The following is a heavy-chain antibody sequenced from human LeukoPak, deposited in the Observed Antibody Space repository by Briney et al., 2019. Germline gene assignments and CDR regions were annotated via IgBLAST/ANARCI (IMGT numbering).Heavy chain of an antibody. V-gene: IGHV4-61*01. Sequence: PSETLSLTCTVSGGSVSSGSYYWSWIRQPPGKGLEWIGYIYYSGSTNYNPSLKSRVTISVDTSKNQFSLKLSSVTAADTAVYYWATSSRWGLYYFDYWGQGTLVTVSS. CDR3: ATSSRWGLYYFDY. D-gene: IGHD6-13*01. J-gene: IGHJ4*02. CDR1: GGSVSSGSYY. CDR2: IYYSGST.